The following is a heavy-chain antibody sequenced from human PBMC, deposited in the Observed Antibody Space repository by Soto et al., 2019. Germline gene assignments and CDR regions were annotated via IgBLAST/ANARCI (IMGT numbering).Heavy chain of an antibody. CDR3: AKIGDFWSWGMDA. CDR2: VSSDGSNK. CDR1: GFTFSSYA. D-gene: IGHD3-3*01. J-gene: IGHJ6*02. V-gene: IGHV3-30-3*01. Sequence: PGGSLRLSCTASGFTFSSYAMHWVRQAPGEGLEWVAVVSSDGSNKHYADSVKGRFTISRDNTKNTLNLQMTGLRGEDTAVYFCAKIGDFWSWGMDAWGQGTTVTVSS.